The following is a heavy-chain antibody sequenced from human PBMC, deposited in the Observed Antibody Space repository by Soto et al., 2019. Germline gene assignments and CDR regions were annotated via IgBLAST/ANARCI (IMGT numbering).Heavy chain of an antibody. J-gene: IGHJ3*01. CDR3: ARPRGTANSAFHL. V-gene: IGHV3-74*01. CDR2: IKTDGTIT. CDR1: GFTFSGYW. Sequence: EVQLVESGGGLVQPGGSLRLSCAASGFTFSGYWMHWVRQAPGQGLVGVSRIKTDGTITNYADSVKGRFTISRDNAKNTLFLQMNSLRAEDTAVYYCARPRGTANSAFHLWGQGTMVTVSS. D-gene: IGHD2-21*02.